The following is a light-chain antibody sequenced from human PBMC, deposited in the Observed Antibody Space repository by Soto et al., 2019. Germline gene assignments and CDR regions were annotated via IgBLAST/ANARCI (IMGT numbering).Light chain of an antibody. CDR1: PTVRNNY. J-gene: IGKJ4*01. V-gene: IGKV3-20*01. CDR2: DAS. Sequence: ERATLSCRASPTVRNNYFAGYQQKPGQEPRLLIYDASSRATGIPDRFSGGGSGTDFTLTIIRLQPEDGIGYWSAESSSQPLTFGEGSKVDI. CDR3: AESSSQPLT.